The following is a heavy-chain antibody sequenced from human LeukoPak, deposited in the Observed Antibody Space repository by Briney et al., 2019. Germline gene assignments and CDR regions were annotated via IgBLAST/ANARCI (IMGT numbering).Heavy chain of an antibody. V-gene: IGHV1-2*02. J-gene: IGHJ4*02. D-gene: IGHD4-17*01. Sequence: ASVKVSCKASGYTFTGYYMHWVRQAPGQGLEWMGWINPNSGGTNYAQKFQGRVTMTRDTSISTEYMEMSRLRSDDTAVYYCARSDSDDYGDYFDYWGQGTLVTVSS. CDR2: INPNSGGT. CDR1: GYTFTGYY. CDR3: ARSDSDDYGDYFDY.